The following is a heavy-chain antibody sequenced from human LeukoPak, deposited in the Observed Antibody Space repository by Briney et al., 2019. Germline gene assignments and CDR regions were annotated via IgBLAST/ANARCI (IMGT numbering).Heavy chain of an antibody. CDR3: ARVSDTAMGLYYYYYMDV. V-gene: IGHV1-69*13. CDR2: IIPIFGTA. CDR1: GGTFSSYA. D-gene: IGHD5-18*01. J-gene: IGHJ6*03. Sequence: GASVKVSCKASGGTFSSYAISWVRQAPGQGLEWMGGIIPIFGTANYAQKFQGRVTITADESTSTAYMELSSLRSEDTAVYYCARVSDTAMGLYYYYYMDVWGKGTTVTVSS.